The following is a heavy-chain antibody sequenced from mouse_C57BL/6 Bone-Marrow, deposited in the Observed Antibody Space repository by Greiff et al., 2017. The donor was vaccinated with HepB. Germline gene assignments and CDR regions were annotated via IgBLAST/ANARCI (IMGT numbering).Heavy chain of an antibody. CDR3: ARGGYYGGSWFAY. CDR2: INPNNGGT. V-gene: IGHV1-26*01. D-gene: IGHD2-3*01. J-gene: IGHJ3*01. Sequence: EVQLQQSGPELVKPGASVKISCKASGYTFTDYYMNWVKQSHGKSLEWIGDINPNNGGTSYNQKFKGKATLTVDKSSSTAYMELRSLTSEDSAVYYCARGGYYGGSWFAYWGQGTLVTVSA. CDR1: GYTFTDYY.